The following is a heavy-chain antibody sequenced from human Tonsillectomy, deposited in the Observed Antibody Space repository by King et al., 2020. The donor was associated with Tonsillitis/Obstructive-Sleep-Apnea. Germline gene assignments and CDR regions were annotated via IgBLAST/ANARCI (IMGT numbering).Heavy chain of an antibody. J-gene: IGHJ4*02. D-gene: IGHD2-15*01. CDR2: INHSGST. CDR3: ARGRDIVVVVAAFDY. Sequence: VQLQQWGAGLLKPSETLSLTCAVYGGSFSGYYWSWIRQPPGKGLEWIGEINHSGSTNYNPSLKSRVTISVDTSKNQFSLKLSSVTAADTAVYYCARGRDIVVVVAAFDYWGQGTLVTVSS. V-gene: IGHV4-34*01. CDR1: GGSFSGYY.